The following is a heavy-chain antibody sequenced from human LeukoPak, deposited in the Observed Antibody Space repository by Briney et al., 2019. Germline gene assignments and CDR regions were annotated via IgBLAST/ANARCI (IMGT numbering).Heavy chain of an antibody. J-gene: IGHJ4*02. V-gene: IGHV3-7*01. Sequence: GGSLRLSCAASGFTLSSCGMHWVRQAPGKGLELVANIKQDGSEKYYVDSVKGRFTISRDNAKNSLYLQMNSLRAEDTAVYYCARNQRRLDYWGQGTLVTVSS. CDR2: IKQDGSEK. CDR1: GFTLSSCG. D-gene: IGHD1-14*01. CDR3: ARNQRRLDY.